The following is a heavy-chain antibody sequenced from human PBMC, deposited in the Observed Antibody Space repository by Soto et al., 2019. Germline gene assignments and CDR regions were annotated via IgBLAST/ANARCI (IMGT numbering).Heavy chain of an antibody. V-gene: IGHV4-39*01. Sequence: SETLSLTCTVSGGSISSSSYYWGWIRQPPGKGLEWIGSIYYSGSTYYNPSLKSRVTISVDTSKNQFSLKLSSVTAADTAVYYCARHAHYDFWSGYSGYYGMDVWGQGTTVTVSS. CDR1: GGSISSSSYY. J-gene: IGHJ6*02. D-gene: IGHD3-3*01. CDR2: IYYSGST. CDR3: ARHAHYDFWSGYSGYYGMDV.